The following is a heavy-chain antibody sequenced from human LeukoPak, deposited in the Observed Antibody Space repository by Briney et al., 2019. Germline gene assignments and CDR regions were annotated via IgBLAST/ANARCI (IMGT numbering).Heavy chain of an antibody. CDR3: AISLTCYYDSSGRFDY. CDR2: ISGSGGST. V-gene: IGHV3-23*01. J-gene: IGHJ4*02. CDR1: GFTFSSYA. D-gene: IGHD3-22*01. Sequence: PGGSLRLSCAASGFTFSSYAMSWVRQAPGKGLEWVSAISGSGGSTYYADSVKGRFTISRDNSKNTLYLQMNSLRAEDTAVYYCAISLTCYYDSSGRFDYWGQGTLVTVSS.